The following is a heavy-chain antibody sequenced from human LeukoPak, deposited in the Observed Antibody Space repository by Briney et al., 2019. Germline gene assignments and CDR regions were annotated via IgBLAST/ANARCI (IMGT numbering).Heavy chain of an antibody. V-gene: IGHV3-53*01. J-gene: IGHJ3*02. CDR1: GFTVSSNY. CDR3: ARDCGGDCYYAFDI. CDR2: IYSGGST. Sequence: GGSLRLSCAASGFTVSSNYMSWVRQAPGKGLEWVSVIYSGGSTYYADSVKGQFTISRDNSKNTLYLQMNSLRAEDTAVYYCARDCGGDCYYAFDIWGQGTMVTVSS. D-gene: IGHD2-21*01.